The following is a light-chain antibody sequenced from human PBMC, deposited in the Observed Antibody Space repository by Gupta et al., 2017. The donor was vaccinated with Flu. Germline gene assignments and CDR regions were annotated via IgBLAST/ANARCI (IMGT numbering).Light chain of an antibody. CDR1: SGDVGRYNY. CDR2: DDS. V-gene: IGLV2-14*04. Sequence: TIARNETSGDVGRYNYVAWYQQSPGKAPELMIYDDSKRPSGFSNRFSGSNSGNTASLTISGPQAEDEAEYYCSSCKSGGTLVGVFGAGTKVTVL. J-gene: IGLJ1*01. CDR3: SSCKSGGTLVGV.